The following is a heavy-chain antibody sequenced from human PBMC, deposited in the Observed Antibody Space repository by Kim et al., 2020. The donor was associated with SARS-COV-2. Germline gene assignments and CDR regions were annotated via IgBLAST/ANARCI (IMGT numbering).Heavy chain of an antibody. CDR3: ARSAGGTIFGVVIMEYYFDY. Sequence: GGSRRLSCAASGFTFSSYSMSWVRQAPGKGLEWVSAISGSGGSTYYADSVKGRFTISRDNSKNTLYLKMNSLRAEDTAVYYCARSAGGTIFGVVIMEYYFDYWGQGTMVTVSS. V-gene: IGHV3-23*01. J-gene: IGHJ4*02. CDR1: GFTFSSYS. CDR2: ISGSGGST. D-gene: IGHD3-3*01.